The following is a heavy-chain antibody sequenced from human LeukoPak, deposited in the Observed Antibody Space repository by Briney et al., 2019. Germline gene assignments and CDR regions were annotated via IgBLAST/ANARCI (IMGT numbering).Heavy chain of an antibody. V-gene: IGHV3-21*01. CDR2: ISSSSSYI. Sequence: GGSLRLSCAASGFSFSFYWMRWVRHAPGKGPVWVSSISSSSSYIYYADSVKGRFTISRDNAKNSLYLQMNSLRAEDTAVYYCARDRSSGLRFDIWGQGTMVTVSS. D-gene: IGHD3-22*01. J-gene: IGHJ3*02. CDR3: ARDRSSGLRFDI. CDR1: GFSFSFYW.